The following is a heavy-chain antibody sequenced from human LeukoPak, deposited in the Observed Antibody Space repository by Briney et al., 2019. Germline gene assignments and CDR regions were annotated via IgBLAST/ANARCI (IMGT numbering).Heavy chain of an antibody. CDR2: ISYDGSNT. D-gene: IGHD1-26*01. CDR1: GFTFSSYG. Sequence: PGGSLRLSCAASGFTFSSYGTHWVRQAPGKGLEWVAVISYDGSNTYYADSVKGRFTISRDNSKNMLYLQMTSLRAEDTAVYYCARDGIVGAYNSGNDYWGQGTLVTVSS. J-gene: IGHJ4*02. CDR3: ARDGIVGAYNSGNDY. V-gene: IGHV3-30*03.